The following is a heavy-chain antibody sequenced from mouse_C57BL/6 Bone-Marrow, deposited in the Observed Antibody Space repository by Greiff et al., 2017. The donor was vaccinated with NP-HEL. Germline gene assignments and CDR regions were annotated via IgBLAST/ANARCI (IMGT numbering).Heavy chain of an antibody. CDR1: GYSFTDYN. CDR2: INPNYGTT. Sequence: EVKLQESGPELVKPGASVKISCKASGYSFTDYNMNWVKQSNGKSLEWIGVINPNYGTTSYNQKFKGKATLTVDQSSNTAYMQLNSLTSEDSAVYYCAKEDGYYAAGFAYWGQGTLVTVSA. D-gene: IGHD2-3*01. J-gene: IGHJ3*01. V-gene: IGHV1-39*01. CDR3: AKEDGYYAAGFAY.